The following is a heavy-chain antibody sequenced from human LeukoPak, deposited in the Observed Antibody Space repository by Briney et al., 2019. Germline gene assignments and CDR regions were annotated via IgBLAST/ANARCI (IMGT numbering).Heavy chain of an antibody. D-gene: IGHD5-18*01. Sequence: GGSLRLSCAASGFSFTNAWLNWVRQAPGKGLEWVGRIKSKTDGATTDYAAPVKGRFTISRDDSKSTLYLQMNSLKTEDTAVYYCTTDKDTPKVNYWGQGTLVTVSS. CDR1: GFSFTNAW. CDR3: TTDKDTPKVNY. CDR2: IKSKTDGATT. J-gene: IGHJ4*02. V-gene: IGHV3-15*01.